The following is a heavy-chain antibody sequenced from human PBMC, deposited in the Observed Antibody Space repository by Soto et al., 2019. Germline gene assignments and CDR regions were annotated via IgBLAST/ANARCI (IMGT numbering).Heavy chain of an antibody. D-gene: IGHD6-13*01. Sequence: GGALRLSCAASGFTFSSYGMRWVRQAPGEGLEWVAVISYDGSNKYYADSVKGRFTISRDNSKNTLYLQMNSLRAEDTAVYYCAKGGSSWYLRGHGPHTMWDVWGQGTTVTSP. V-gene: IGHV3-30*18. CDR2: ISYDGSNK. J-gene: IGHJ6*02. CDR3: AKGGSSWYLRGHGPHTMWDV. CDR1: GFTFSSYG.